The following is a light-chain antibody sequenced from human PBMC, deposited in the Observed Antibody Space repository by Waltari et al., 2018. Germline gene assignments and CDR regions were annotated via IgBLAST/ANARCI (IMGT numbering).Light chain of an antibody. V-gene: IGKV3-20*01. CDR1: QSIGRY. J-gene: IGKJ1*01. CDR3: QNHERLPAV. CDR2: GAS. Sequence: EIVLKQSPDTLSLSPGVGDRLSCRASQSIGRYLIWYQQKPGQATRLLIYGASTRSAVIPDRFSGSGSGTDFSLTISRLEPEDFAVYYCQNHERLPAVFGRGTKVEIK.